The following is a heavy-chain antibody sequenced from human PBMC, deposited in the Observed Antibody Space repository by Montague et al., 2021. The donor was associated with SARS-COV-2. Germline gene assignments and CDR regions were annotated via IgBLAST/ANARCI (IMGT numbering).Heavy chain of an antibody. D-gene: IGHD6-19*01. J-gene: IGHJ4*02. CDR1: GFPFSTYA. CDR2: VSSIGGST. Sequence: SLRLSWDASGFPFSTYAMSWVRQAPGKGLEWVSTVSSIGGSTFYADSVKGRFTVSRGNSKNTLYLQMNSLRAEDTAVYYCAKDLEQWLVGRDYFDYWGQGTLVTVSS. CDR3: AKDLEQWLVGRDYFDY. V-gene: IGHV3-23*01.